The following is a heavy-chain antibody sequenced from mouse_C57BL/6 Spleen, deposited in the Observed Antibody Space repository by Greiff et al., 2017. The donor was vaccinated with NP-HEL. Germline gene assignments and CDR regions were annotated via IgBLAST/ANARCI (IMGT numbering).Heavy chain of an antibody. CDR3: VRHVYDYAAWFAY. D-gene: IGHD2-4*01. Sequence: EVQLVESGGGLVQPKGSLKLSCAASGFSFNTYAMNWVRQAPGKGLEWVARIRSKSNNYATYYADSVKDRFTISRDDSESMLYLQMNNLKTEDTAMYYCVRHVYDYAAWFAYWGQGTLVTVSA. J-gene: IGHJ3*01. CDR1: GFSFNTYA. CDR2: IRSKSNNYAT. V-gene: IGHV10-1*01.